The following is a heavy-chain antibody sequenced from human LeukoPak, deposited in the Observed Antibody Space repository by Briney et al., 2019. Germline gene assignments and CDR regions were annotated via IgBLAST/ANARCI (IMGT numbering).Heavy chain of an antibody. CDR1: GGSISTYY. Sequence: SETLSLTCTVSGGSISTYYWSWIRQPAGKGLEWIGRVYTSGSTNYNPSLKSRVTMSVDTSKNQFSLKLSSVTAADTAVYYCARGGPYDSGSFYFDYWGQGTLVTVSS. J-gene: IGHJ4*02. V-gene: IGHV4-4*07. CDR3: ARGGPYDSGSFYFDY. D-gene: IGHD1-26*01. CDR2: VYTSGST.